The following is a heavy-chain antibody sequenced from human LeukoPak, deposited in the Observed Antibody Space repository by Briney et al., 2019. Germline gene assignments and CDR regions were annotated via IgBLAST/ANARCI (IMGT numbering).Heavy chain of an antibody. CDR3: ARDRYYYDSSGYSTFDY. V-gene: IGHV4-4*07. Sequence: PSETLSLTCTVSGGSMSSYYRSWVRQPAGKGLEWVGRIYTSGRNNYNPSLKSRVTMSVDTSQNQFSLKLTSVTAADTAVYYCARDRYYYDSSGYSTFDYWGQGTLVTVSS. CDR2: IYTSGRN. D-gene: IGHD3-22*01. CDR1: GGSMSSYY. J-gene: IGHJ4*02.